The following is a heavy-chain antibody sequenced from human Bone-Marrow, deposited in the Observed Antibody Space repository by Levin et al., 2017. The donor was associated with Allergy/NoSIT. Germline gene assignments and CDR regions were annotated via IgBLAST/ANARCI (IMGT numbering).Heavy chain of an antibody. J-gene: IGHJ5*02. Sequence: GESLKISCAASGFTFSNAWMSWVRQAPGKGLEWVGRIKSKTDGGTTDYAAPVKGRFTISRDDSKNTLYLQMNSLKTEDTAVYYCTTRFDYGGFDPWGQGTLVTVSS. CDR1: GFTFSNAW. D-gene: IGHD4-17*01. V-gene: IGHV3-15*01. CDR2: IKSKTDGGTT. CDR3: TTRFDYGGFDP.